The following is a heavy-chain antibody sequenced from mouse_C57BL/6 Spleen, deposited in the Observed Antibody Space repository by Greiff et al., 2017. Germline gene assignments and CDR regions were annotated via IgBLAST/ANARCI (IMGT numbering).Heavy chain of an antibody. Sequence: QVQLQQSGAELVRPGTSVKMSCKASGYTFTNYWIGWAKQRPGHGLEWIGDIYPGGGYTNYNEKFKGKATLTADKSSSTAYMQFSSLTSEDSAIYYCARSLDSSGEGFAYWGRGTLVTVSA. CDR1: GYTFTNYW. V-gene: IGHV1-63*01. J-gene: IGHJ3*01. CDR3: ARSLDSSGEGFAY. CDR2: IYPGGGYT. D-gene: IGHD3-2*02.